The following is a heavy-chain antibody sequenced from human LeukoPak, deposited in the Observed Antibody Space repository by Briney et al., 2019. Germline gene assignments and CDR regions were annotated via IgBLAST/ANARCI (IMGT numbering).Heavy chain of an antibody. D-gene: IGHD5-24*01. J-gene: IGHJ4*02. CDR2: IIPILGIA. Sequence: AASVKVSCKASGGTFSSYAISCVRQAPGQGLEWMGRIIPILGIANYAQKFQGRVTITADKSTSTAYMELSSLRSEDTAVYYCARDEGRDGYNMDYWGQGTLVTVSS. CDR1: GGTFSSYA. CDR3: ARDEGRDGYNMDY. V-gene: IGHV1-69*04.